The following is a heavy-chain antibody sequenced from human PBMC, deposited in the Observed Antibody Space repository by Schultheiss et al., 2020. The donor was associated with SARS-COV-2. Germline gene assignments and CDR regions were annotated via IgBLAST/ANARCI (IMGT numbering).Heavy chain of an antibody. CDR1: GGSISSYY. CDR3: ARLPASSSWYDGWFDP. J-gene: IGHJ5*02. V-gene: IGHV4-4*07. D-gene: IGHD6-13*01. CDR2: IYTSGST. Sequence: SETLSLTCTVSGGSISSYYWSWIRQPAGKGLEWIGRIYTSGSTNYNPSLKSRVTMSVDTSKNQFSLKLSSVTAADTAVYYCARLPASSSWYDGWFDPWGQGTLVTVSS.